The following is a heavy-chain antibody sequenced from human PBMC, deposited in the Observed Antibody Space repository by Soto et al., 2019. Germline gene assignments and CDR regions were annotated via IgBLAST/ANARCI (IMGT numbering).Heavy chain of an antibody. CDR1: GGSFSGYY. J-gene: IGHJ4*02. D-gene: IGHD4-17*01. CDR2: INRSGST. Sequence: SETLSLTCAVYGGSFSGYYWSWIRQPPGKGLEWVGEINRSGSTKYNPSLKSRVTISVDTSKNQFSLKLSSETAADTAVYYCARGPTVTTFDYWGQGTLVTVSS. CDR3: ARGPTVTTFDY. V-gene: IGHV4-34*01.